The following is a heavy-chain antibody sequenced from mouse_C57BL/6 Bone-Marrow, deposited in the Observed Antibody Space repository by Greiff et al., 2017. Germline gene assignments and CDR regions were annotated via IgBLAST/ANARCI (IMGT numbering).Heavy chain of an antibody. CDR1: GYAFTNYL. Sequence: LVESGAELVRPGTSVKVSCKASGYAFTNYLIEWVKQRPGQGLEWIGVINPGSGGTNYNEKFKGKATLTADKSSSTAYMQLSSLTSEDSAVYFCARGVLRGDYWGQGTSVTVSS. CDR2: INPGSGGT. D-gene: IGHD1-1*01. CDR3: ARGVLRGDY. J-gene: IGHJ4*01. V-gene: IGHV1-54*01.